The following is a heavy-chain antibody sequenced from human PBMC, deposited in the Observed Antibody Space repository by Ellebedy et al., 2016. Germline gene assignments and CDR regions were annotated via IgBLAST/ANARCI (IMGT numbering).Heavy chain of an antibody. CDR2: INQEGSGK. V-gene: IGHV3-7*01. Sequence: ETLSLTXGVSGDSIDSKKWYSWVCQSPGEGLEWVANINQEGSGKYYADSVKGRFTISRDNAKNSLYLQMNSLRPEDTAVYFCSRDSRDRSYFYYLDVWGKGTTVTVSS. J-gene: IGHJ6*03. CDR3: SRDSRDRSYFYYLDV. CDR1: GDSIDSKKW. D-gene: IGHD5-24*01.